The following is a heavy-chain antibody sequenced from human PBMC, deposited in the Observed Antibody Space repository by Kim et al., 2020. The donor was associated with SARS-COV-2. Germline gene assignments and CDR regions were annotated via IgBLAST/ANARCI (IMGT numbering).Heavy chain of an antibody. V-gene: IGHV3-74*01. CDR2: INSYGSSI. Sequence: GGSLRLSCVASGLTFIPYLIHWVLQPPGKWPVWVSPINSYGSSISYADSVKGRFTISRDNAKNTLYLQMNSLRAEDTAVYYCVGEIAAGACGFEIWGQGAMVTVSS. J-gene: IGHJ3*02. CDR3: VGEIAAGACGFEI. D-gene: IGHD2-21*01. CDR1: GLTFIPYL.